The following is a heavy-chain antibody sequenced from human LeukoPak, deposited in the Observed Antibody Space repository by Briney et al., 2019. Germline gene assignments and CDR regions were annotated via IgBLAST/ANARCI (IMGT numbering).Heavy chain of an antibody. J-gene: IGHJ4*02. D-gene: IGHD1-26*01. Sequence: GESLRLSCAASGFTFSSYSMNWVRQAPGKGLEWVSSISSSSTHLYHADSVKGRFAISRDNAKNSLYLQMNSLRAEDTAVYYCARDLIVEGTAILGYWGQGTLVTVSS. CDR3: ARDLIVEGTAILGY. CDR2: ISSSSTHL. CDR1: GFTFSSYS. V-gene: IGHV3-21*01.